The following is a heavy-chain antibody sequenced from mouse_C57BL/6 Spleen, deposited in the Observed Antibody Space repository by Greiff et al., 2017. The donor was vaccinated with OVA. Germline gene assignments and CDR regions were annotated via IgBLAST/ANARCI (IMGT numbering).Heavy chain of an antibody. CDR2: ISDGGSYT. J-gene: IGHJ1*03. CDR1: GFTFSSYA. Sequence: EVQVVESGGGLVKPGGSLKLSCAASGFTFSSYAMSWVRQTPEKRLEWVATISDGGSYTYYPDNVKGRFTISRDNAKNNLYLQMSHLKSEDTAMYYCAREAYGSSPYWYFDVWGTGTTVTVSS. CDR3: AREAYGSSPYWYFDV. D-gene: IGHD1-1*01. V-gene: IGHV5-4*01.